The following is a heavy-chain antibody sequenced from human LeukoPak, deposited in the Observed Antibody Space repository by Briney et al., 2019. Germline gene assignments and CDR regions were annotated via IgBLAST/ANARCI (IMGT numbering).Heavy chain of an antibody. CDR2: IYYSGST. CDR1: GGSISSSSYY. Sequence: SETLSLTCTVSGGSISSSSYYWGWIRQPTGKGLEWIGSIYYSGSTYYNPSLKSRVTISVDTSKNQFSLKLSSVTAADTAVYYCARRRYGSGSYYSLLFDYWGQGTLVTVSS. D-gene: IGHD3-10*01. CDR3: ARRRYGSGSYYSLLFDY. V-gene: IGHV4-39*07. J-gene: IGHJ4*02.